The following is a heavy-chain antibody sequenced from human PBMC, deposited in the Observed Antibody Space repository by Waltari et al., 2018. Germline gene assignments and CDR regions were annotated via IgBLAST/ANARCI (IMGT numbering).Heavy chain of an antibody. Sequence: QVQLVESGGGVVQPGGSLRLSCAASGFTFSNYGMHWVRQAPGKGLEWVAFIPYDGSNKHYADSVKGRVTISRDDSKNTVHVQMNSLRAGDTAVYYCARGASGYSYGSEFDYWGQGTLVTVSS. J-gene: IGHJ4*02. V-gene: IGHV3-30*02. CDR1: GFTFSNYG. D-gene: IGHD5-18*01. CDR2: IPYDGSNK. CDR3: ARGASGYSYGSEFDY.